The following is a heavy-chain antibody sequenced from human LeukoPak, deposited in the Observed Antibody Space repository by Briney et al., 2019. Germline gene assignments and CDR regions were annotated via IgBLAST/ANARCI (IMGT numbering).Heavy chain of an antibody. J-gene: IGHJ4*02. Sequence: GGSLRLSCAASGFIFSNAWMSWVRQAPGKGLEWVGRIESKTDGGTTDYAAPVKGRFTISRNDSKNTLYLQMNSLKTEDTAVYYCTTGALSWPFDYWGQGTLVTVSS. V-gene: IGHV3-15*04. CDR2: IESKTDGGTT. CDR1: GFIFSNAW. D-gene: IGHD6-13*01. CDR3: TTGALSWPFDY.